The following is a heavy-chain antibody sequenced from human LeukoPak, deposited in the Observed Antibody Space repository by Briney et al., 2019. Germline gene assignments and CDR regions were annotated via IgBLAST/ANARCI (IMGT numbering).Heavy chain of an antibody. V-gene: IGHV2-5*01. D-gene: IGHD5-18*01. J-gene: IGHJ4*02. CDR3: AHSLNSYGHFDY. CDR2: IYWNDDK. Sequence: SGPTLVKPTQTLTLTCTFSGFSLSISGVGGGWFRRPPEKPLKGLALIYWNDDKRYSPSLKSRLTITKDTSKNQVVHTMTNMDPVDTATYYCAHSLNSYGHFDYWGQGTLVTVSS. CDR1: GFSLSISGVG.